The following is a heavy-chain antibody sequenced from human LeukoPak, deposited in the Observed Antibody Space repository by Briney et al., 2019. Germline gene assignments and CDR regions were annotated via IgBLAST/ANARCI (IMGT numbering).Heavy chain of an antibody. V-gene: IGHV4-39*07. CDR1: GGSISSSSYY. CDR2: IYYSGST. J-gene: IGHJ4*02. Sequence: SSETLSLTCTVSGGSISSSSYYWGWIRQPPGKGLEWIGSIYYSGSTYYNPSLKSRVTISVDTSKNQFSLKLSSVTAADTAVYYCARDRWELLLYFDYWGQGTLVTVSS. D-gene: IGHD1-26*01. CDR3: ARDRWELLLYFDY.